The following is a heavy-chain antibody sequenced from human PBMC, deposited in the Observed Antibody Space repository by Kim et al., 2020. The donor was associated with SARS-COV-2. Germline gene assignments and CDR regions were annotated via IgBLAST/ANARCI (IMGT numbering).Heavy chain of an antibody. CDR3: ARRLYANLPFDP. D-gene: IGHD2-2*01. CDR2: VYYTRST. J-gene: IGHJ5*02. Sequence: SETLSLTCTVSGGSIGTSGYHWAWIRQPPGKGLEWIGSVYYTRSTNYNPALGGRVTISLDASRNQFFLRLSSLTAADTAVYYCARRLYANLPFDPWGQGT. CDR1: GGSIGTSGYH. V-gene: IGHV4-39*01.